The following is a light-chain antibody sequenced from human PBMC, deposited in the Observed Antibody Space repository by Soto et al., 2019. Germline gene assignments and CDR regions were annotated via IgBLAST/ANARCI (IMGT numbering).Light chain of an antibody. CDR2: EVS. CDR3: CSYAGRSTXV. CDR1: SSDVGSYNL. Sequence: QSALTQPASVSGSPGQSITISCTGTSSDVGSYNLVSWYQQHPGKAPKLMIYEVSKRPSGVSNRFSGSKSGNTASLTISGLQAEDEADYYCCSYAGRSTXVFGTGTKVTVL. J-gene: IGLJ1*01. V-gene: IGLV2-23*02.